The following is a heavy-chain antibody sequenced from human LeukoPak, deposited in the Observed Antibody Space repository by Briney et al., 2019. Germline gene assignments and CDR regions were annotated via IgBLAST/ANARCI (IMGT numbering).Heavy chain of an antibody. D-gene: IGHD3-3*01. J-gene: IGHJ4*02. Sequence: ASVKVSCKASGYTFTGYYMHWVRQAPGQGLEWMGWINPNSGGTNYAQKFQGRVTMTRDTSISTAYMEPSRLRSDDTAVYYCLSGPIWSGNKAGYYFDYWGQGTLVTVSS. CDR1: GYTFTGYY. CDR2: INPNSGGT. CDR3: LSGPIWSGNKAGYYFDY. V-gene: IGHV1-2*02.